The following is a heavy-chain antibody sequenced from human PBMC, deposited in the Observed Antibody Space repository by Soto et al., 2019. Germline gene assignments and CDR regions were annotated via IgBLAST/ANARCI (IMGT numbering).Heavy chain of an antibody. CDR2: VNPSGGHT. CDR1: GDTFTDYC. J-gene: IGHJ4*02. D-gene: IGHD2-21*02. V-gene: IGHV1-46*01. Sequence: QVQLVQSGAEVKKPGASVKVSCKASGDTFTDYCIHWVRQAPGQGLEWMGTVNPSGGHTTYAQHFLGRMTMTRDTSTSTLYLELNSLTSEDTAVYYCARGGHVVVVTAALDFWGQGTLVTVSS. CDR3: ARGGHVVVVTAALDF.